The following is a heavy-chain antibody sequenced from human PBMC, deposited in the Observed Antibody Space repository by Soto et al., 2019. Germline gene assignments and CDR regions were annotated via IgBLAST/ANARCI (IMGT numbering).Heavy chain of an antibody. CDR1: GFSFTRYL. D-gene: IGHD2-21*02. V-gene: IGHV1-46*03. CDR3: ARYHPPTHCYPFDY. CDR2: ISPSVGRT. Sequence: QVQLVQSGAEVKKPGASVKISCKASGFSFTRYLINWVRQAPGLGLEWMGFISPSVGRTTSAQQFQGRLFLTSDTSTSSVYMELNSLQSDDTDFYYCARYHPPTHCYPFDYWGQGSLVTVSS. J-gene: IGHJ4*02.